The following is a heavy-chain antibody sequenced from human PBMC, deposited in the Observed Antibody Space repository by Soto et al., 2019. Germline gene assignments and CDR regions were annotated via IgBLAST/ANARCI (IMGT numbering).Heavy chain of an antibody. V-gene: IGHV3-23*01. J-gene: IGHJ4*02. CDR2: ISGSGGST. CDR1: GFTFSSYA. Sequence: EVQLLESGGGLVQPGGSLRLSCAASGFTFSSYAMNWVRQAPGKGLEWVSVISGSGGSTYYADSVKGRFTISRDNSKNTLYLQMNSLRAEDTAVYYCARRSSGWYFDYWGQGTLVNDSS. CDR3: ARRSSGWYFDY. D-gene: IGHD6-19*01.